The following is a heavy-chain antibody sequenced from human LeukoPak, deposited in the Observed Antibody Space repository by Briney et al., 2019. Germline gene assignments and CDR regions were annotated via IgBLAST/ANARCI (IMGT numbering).Heavy chain of an antibody. J-gene: IGHJ6*03. CDR3: ARANDYSNPYYYYYYYMDV. V-gene: IGHV3-21*01. CDR2: ISSSSSYI. D-gene: IGHD4-11*01. Sequence: PGGSLRLSCAASGFTFSSYSMNWVRQAPGKGLEWVSSISSSSSYIYYADSVKGRFTISRDNAKNSLYLQMNSLRAEDTAVYYCARANDYSNPYYYYYYYMDVWGKGTTVTVSS. CDR1: GFTFSSYS.